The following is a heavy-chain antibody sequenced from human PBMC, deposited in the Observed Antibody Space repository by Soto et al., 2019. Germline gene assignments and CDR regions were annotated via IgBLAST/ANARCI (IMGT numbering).Heavy chain of an antibody. CDR2: IYPGDSDT. D-gene: IGHD2-15*01. Sequence: EVQLVQSGAEVKKPGESLKISCKGSGYSFTIYWIGWVRQMPGKGLEWMGTIYPGDSDTKYSPSFQGQVTISADKSINTAYLEWSSLKASDTAMYYCARLERDCSGGSCYSGGVDYWGQGTLLTVSP. CDR1: GYSFTIYW. J-gene: IGHJ4*02. V-gene: IGHV5-51*01. CDR3: ARLERDCSGGSCYSGGVDY.